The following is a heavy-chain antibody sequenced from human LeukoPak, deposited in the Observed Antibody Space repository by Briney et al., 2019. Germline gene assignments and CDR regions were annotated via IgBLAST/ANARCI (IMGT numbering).Heavy chain of an antibody. CDR2: INHSGST. CDR3: ARGLRSYIDY. Sequence: PWGSLLLSCVASGFPLSSHWMSWVRQAPGKGLEWIGEINHSGSTNYNPSLKSRVTISVDTSKNQFSLKLSSVTAADTAVYYCARGLRSYIDYWGQGTLVTVSS. V-gene: IGHV4-34*01. J-gene: IGHJ4*02. CDR1: GFPLSSHW.